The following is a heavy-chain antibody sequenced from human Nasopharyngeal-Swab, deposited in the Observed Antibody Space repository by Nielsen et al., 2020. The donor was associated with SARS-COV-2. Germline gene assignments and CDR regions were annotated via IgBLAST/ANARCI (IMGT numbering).Heavy chain of an antibody. D-gene: IGHD2-2*01. V-gene: IGHV3-9*01. CDR2: ISWNSGSI. CDR3: AVVVPAAIDVWFDP. CDR1: GFTFDDYA. Sequence: SLKISCAASGFTFDDYAMRWVRQAPGKGLEWVSGISWNSGSIGYADSVKGRFTISRDNAKNSLYLQMNSLRAEDTALYYCAVVVPAAIDVWFDPWGQGTLVTVSS. J-gene: IGHJ5*02.